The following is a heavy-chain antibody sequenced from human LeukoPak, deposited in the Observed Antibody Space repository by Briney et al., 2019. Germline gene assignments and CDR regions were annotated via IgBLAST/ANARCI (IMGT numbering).Heavy chain of an antibody. CDR2: ISGSGGST. CDR1: GFTFSSYA. D-gene: IGHD6-19*01. V-gene: IGHV3-23*01. J-gene: IGHJ4*02. CDR3: AKDRLAVAGTGDY. Sequence: PGGSLRLSCTGSGFTFSSYAMSWVRQAPGKGLEWVSAISGSGGSTYYADSVKGRFTISRDNSKNTLYLQMNSLRAEDTAVYYCAKDRLAVAGTGDYWGQGTLVTVSS.